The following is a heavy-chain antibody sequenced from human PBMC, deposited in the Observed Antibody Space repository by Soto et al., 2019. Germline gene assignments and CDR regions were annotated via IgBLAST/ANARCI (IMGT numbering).Heavy chain of an antibody. J-gene: IGHJ6*02. D-gene: IGHD6-19*01. CDR1: GYTFTSYG. Sequence: ASVKVSCKASGYTFTSYGISWVRQAPGQGLEWMGWISAYNGNTNYAQKLQGRVTMTTDTSTSTAYMELRSLRSDDTAVYYCARDYPLAEAGTFYYYGMDVWGQGTTVTVSS. CDR3: ARDYPLAEAGTFYYYGMDV. CDR2: ISAYNGNT. V-gene: IGHV1-18*01.